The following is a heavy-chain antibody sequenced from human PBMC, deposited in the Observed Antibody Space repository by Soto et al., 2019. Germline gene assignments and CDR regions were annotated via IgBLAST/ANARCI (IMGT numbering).Heavy chain of an antibody. CDR2: IKQDGSEK. Sequence: EVQLVESGGGLVQPGGSLRLSCAASGFTFSSYWMSWVRQAPGKGLEWVANIKQDGSEKYYVDSVKGRFTISRDNAKNSLYLQMNSLRAEDTAVYYCARSIAARLNWFDPWGQGNLVTVSS. CDR1: GFTFSSYW. V-gene: IGHV3-7*01. D-gene: IGHD6-6*01. CDR3: ARSIAARLNWFDP. J-gene: IGHJ5*02.